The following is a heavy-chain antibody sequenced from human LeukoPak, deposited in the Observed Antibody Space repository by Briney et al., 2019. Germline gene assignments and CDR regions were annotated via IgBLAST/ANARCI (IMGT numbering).Heavy chain of an antibody. Sequence: PSETLSLTCTVSGGSISSSSYYWGWIRQPPGKGLEWIGSIYYSGSTYYNPSLKSRVTISVDTSKNQFSLKLSSVTAADTAVYYCARVGYGYSSSHFDYWGQGTLVTVSS. V-gene: IGHV4-39*07. J-gene: IGHJ4*02. CDR3: ARVGYGYSSSHFDY. D-gene: IGHD6-6*01. CDR2: IYYSGST. CDR1: GGSISSSSYY.